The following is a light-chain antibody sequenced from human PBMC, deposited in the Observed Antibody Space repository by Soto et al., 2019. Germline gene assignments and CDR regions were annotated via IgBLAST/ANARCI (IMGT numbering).Light chain of an antibody. CDR3: QQYDYVPS. CDR2: DTS. Sequence: DVQMTQSPSSLSASIGDKVTIACQASQHVGVYLNWYQQQPGKPPKVLIYDTSYLETGVSPRFSGSGSGTHFTLTITNLQPEDIGTYYCQQYDYVPSFGGGPKVQIE. J-gene: IGKJ4*01. V-gene: IGKV1-33*01. CDR1: QHVGVY.